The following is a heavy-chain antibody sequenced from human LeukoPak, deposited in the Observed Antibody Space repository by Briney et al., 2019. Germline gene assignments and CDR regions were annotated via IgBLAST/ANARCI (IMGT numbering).Heavy chain of an antibody. CDR1: GFTFSGSA. CDR2: IRSKANSYAT. J-gene: IGHJ4*02. Sequence: GGSLRLSCAAAGFTFSGSAMHWVRQASGKGLEWVGRIRSKANSYATAYAASVKGRFTISRDDSKNTAYLQMNSLKTEDTAVYYCTRHTDFWSGYYLTYFDYWGQGTLVTV. D-gene: IGHD3-3*01. CDR3: TRHTDFWSGYYLTYFDY. V-gene: IGHV3-73*01.